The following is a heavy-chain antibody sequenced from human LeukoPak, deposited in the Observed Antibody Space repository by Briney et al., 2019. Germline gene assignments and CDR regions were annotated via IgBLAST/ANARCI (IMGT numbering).Heavy chain of an antibody. V-gene: IGHV3-9*01. CDR2: LSWHSGSI. J-gene: IGHJ4*02. D-gene: IGHD1-26*01. CDR3: AKETKVGENLYYFDY. CDR1: GFKFNDYA. Sequence: HSGRSLRLSCVASGFKFNDYAMHWVRQAPGKGLEWVSGLSWHSGSIGYADPVKGRFIISRDNAKNSLYLEMNSLRPEDSALYYCAKETKVGENLYYFDYWGRGTLVTVSS.